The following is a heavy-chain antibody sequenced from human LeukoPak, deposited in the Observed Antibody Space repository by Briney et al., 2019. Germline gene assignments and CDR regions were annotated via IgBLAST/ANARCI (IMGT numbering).Heavy chain of an antibody. J-gene: IGHJ4*02. CDR3: AGQSYGAAPLRY. CDR1: GGSFSGYY. V-gene: IGHV4-34*01. D-gene: IGHD4/OR15-4a*01. Sequence: SETLSLTCAVYGGSFSGYYWSWIRQPPGKGLEWIGEINHSGRTNYNPSLKSRVTISVDTSKNQFSLKLSSVTAADTAVYYCAGQSYGAAPLRYWGQGTLVTVSS. CDR2: INHSGRT.